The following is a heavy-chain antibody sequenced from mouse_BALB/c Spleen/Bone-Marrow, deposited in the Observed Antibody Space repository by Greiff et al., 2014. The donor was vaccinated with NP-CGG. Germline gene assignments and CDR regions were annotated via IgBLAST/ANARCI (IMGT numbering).Heavy chain of an antibody. D-gene: IGHD2-4*01. CDR2: IYPGDFNT. CDR3: ARKSQRAYDSMNY. CDR1: GYTFTSYY. J-gene: IGHJ4*01. V-gene: IGHV1S56*01. Sequence: QVQLQQSGPELVKPGASVRISCEASGYTFTSYYIHWVRQRPGQGLEWIGWIYPGDFNTKFNEKFKGKATLTADKSSSTASMQLSSLTSEDSAVYFCARKSQRAYDSMNYWGQGTSVTVSS.